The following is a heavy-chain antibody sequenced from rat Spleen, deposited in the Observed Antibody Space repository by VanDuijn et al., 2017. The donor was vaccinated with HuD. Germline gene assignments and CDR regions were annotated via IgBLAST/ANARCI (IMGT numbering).Heavy chain of an antibody. D-gene: IGHD4-3*01. CDR2: IDTDGSRT. CDR1: GFTFSDHY. J-gene: IGHJ2*01. V-gene: IGHV5-25*01. CDR3: AVAGYGY. Sequence: EVHLVESDGGLVQPGRSLKLSCVASGFTFSDHYMAWVRQAPTKGLEWVSSIDTDGSRTYYPDSVRGRFTISRDNAENTAYLQMNSLWSEDTATYYCAVAGYGYWGQGVMVTVSS.